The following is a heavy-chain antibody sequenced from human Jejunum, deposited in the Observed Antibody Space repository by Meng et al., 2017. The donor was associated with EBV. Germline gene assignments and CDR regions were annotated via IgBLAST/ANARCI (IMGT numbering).Heavy chain of an antibody. CDR3: LPSFDS. CDR1: GLNFTNAW. V-gene: IGHV3-15*01. Sequence: EVQGGGSGGGLVKPGGSLRLSCVASGLNFTNAWMTWVRQAPGKGLEWVGRIKSKAAGETIDYAAPVQGRFTISRDDSKNTMYLQMNSLRTEDTAVYYCLPSFDSWGQGTLVTVSS. J-gene: IGHJ4*02. CDR2: IKSKAAGETI.